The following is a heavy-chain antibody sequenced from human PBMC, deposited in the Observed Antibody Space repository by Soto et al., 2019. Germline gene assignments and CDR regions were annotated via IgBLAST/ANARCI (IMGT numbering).Heavy chain of an antibody. D-gene: IGHD3-3*01. CDR3: ARDLGVTEWDY. CDR1: GGSISSYY. CDR2: IYYSGST. V-gene: IGHV4-59*01. J-gene: IGHJ4*02. Sequence: ASETLSLTCTVSGGSISSYYWSWIRQPPGKGLEWIGYIYYSGSTNYNPSLKSRVTISVDTSKNQFSLKLSSVTAADTAVYYCARDLGVTEWDYWGQGTLVTVSS.